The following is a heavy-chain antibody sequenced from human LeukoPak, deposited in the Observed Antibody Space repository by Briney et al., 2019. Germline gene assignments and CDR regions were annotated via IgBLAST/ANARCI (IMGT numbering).Heavy chain of an antibody. CDR3: ARGTGEGYSYGRYYFDY. CDR2: INPNSGGT. V-gene: IGHV1-2*02. D-gene: IGHD5-18*01. Sequence: ASVKVSCKASGYTFTSYYMHWVRQAPGQGLEWMGWINPNSGGTNYAQKFQGRVTMTRDTSISTAYMELSRLRSDDTAVYYCARGTGEGYSYGRYYFDYWGQGTLVTVSS. J-gene: IGHJ4*02. CDR1: GYTFTSYY.